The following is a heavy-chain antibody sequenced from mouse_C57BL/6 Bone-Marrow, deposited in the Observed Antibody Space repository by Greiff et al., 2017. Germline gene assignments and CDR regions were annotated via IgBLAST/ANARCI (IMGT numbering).Heavy chain of an antibody. V-gene: IGHV10-1*01. J-gene: IGHJ3*01. D-gene: IGHD4-1*01. CDR3: VRSSANWDWFAY. Sequence: EVQLVESGGGLVQPKGSLKLSCAASGFSFNTYAMNWVRQAPGKGLEWVARIRSKSNNYATYYADSVKDRFTISRDDSESMLYLQMNNLKTEDTAMYYCVRSSANWDWFAYWGQGTLVTVSA. CDR2: IRSKSNNYAT. CDR1: GFSFNTYA.